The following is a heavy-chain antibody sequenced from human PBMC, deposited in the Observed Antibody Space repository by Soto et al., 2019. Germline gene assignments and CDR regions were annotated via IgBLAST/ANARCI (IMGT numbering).Heavy chain of an antibody. J-gene: IGHJ4*02. CDR3: AKGQKWELHFDY. V-gene: IGHV3-23*01. Sequence: PGGSLRLSCAAPGFIFSSYAMSWVRQAPGKGLEWVSAFSGTTTSTYYAASVKGRFTISRDNSKNTLYLQMNSLKAEDTAVYYCAKGQKWELHFDYWGQGALVTVSS. CDR1: GFIFSSYA. CDR2: FSGTTTST. D-gene: IGHD1-26*01.